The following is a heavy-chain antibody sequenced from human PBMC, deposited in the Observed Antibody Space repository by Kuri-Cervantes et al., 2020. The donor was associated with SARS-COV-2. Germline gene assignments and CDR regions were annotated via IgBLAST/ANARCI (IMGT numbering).Heavy chain of an antibody. D-gene: IGHD3-22*01. Sequence: GGSLRLSCAASGFTFSGHWIHWVRQAPGKGLVWVSRINPDGSYTNNADSVKGRFTLSRDNAKNMLFLQMNSLRSEDTAVYYCARTRITMIVVVIPDAFDIWGQGTMVTVSS. V-gene: IGHV3-74*01. CDR3: ARTRITMIVVVIPDAFDI. J-gene: IGHJ3*02. CDR1: GFTFSGHW. CDR2: INPDGSYT.